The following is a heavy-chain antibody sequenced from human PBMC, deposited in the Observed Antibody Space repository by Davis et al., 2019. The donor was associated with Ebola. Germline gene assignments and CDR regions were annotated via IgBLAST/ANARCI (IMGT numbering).Heavy chain of an antibody. CDR2: IFGGGST. CDR3: ARGWLQIVTAFDF. Sequence: SCAASGFTFSSDAMHWVRQAPGKGLEWVSVIFGGGSTYYADSVKGRFTTSRDNSNNILYLQMESLRPEDTAVYYCARGWLQIVTAFDFWGQGTTVTVSS. V-gene: IGHV3-66*02. J-gene: IGHJ3*01. D-gene: IGHD5-24*01. CDR1: GFTFSSDA.